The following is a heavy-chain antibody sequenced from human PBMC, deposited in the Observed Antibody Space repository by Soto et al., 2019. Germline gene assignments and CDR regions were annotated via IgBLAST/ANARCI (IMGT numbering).Heavy chain of an antibody. CDR2: IYYSGST. CDR1: GGSISSSSYY. Sequence: SETLSLTCTVSGGSISSSSYYWGWIRQPPGKGLEWIGSIYYSGSTYYNPSLKSRVTISVDTSKNQFSLKLSSVTAADTAVYYCAPTTIFGRGYYYYYMDVWGKGTTVTVSS. V-gene: IGHV4-39*01. J-gene: IGHJ6*03. CDR3: APTTIFGRGYYYYYMDV. D-gene: IGHD3-3*01.